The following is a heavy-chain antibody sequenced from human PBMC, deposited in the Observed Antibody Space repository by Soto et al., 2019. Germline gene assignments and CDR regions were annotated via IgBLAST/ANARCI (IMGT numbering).Heavy chain of an antibody. D-gene: IGHD5-18*01. CDR3: AKDRADTAMVTGDY. CDR1: GFTFSSYG. CDR2: ISYDGSNK. V-gene: IGHV3-30*18. Sequence: QVQLVESGGGVVQPGRSLRLSCAASGFTFSSYGMHWVRQAPGKGLEWVAVISYDGSNKYYADSVKGRFTISRDNSKNTLYLQMNSLRAEDTAVYYCAKDRADTAMVTGDYCGQGTLVTVSS. J-gene: IGHJ4*02.